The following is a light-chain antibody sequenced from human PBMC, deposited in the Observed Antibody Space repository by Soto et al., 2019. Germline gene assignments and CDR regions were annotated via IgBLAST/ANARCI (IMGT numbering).Light chain of an antibody. CDR2: GAS. Sequence: EIVMTQSPATLSVSPGERATLSCRASQSVSSNLAWYQQKPGQAPSLLIYGASTRATGTPDRFSGSGSGTDFTLTISRLEPEDFAVYYCQQYGSSPPDTFGQGTRLEIK. V-gene: IGKV3-20*01. CDR1: QSVSSN. J-gene: IGKJ5*01. CDR3: QQYGSSPPDT.